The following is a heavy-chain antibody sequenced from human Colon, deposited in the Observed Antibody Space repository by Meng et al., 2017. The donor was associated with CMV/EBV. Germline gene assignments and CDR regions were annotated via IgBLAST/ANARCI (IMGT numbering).Heavy chain of an antibody. V-gene: IGHV1-69*01. Sequence: GHSGGEVKKPGSSVQASCKASGGNYSSYAISWVRQAPGQGCEWMGGIIPIFGTANYAQKFQGRVTITADESTSTAYMELSSLRSEDTAVYYCARDIDSAEGYWGQGTLVTVSS. CDR3: ARDIDSAEGY. D-gene: IGHD1-26*01. CDR1: GGNYSSYA. CDR2: IIPIFGTA. J-gene: IGHJ4*02.